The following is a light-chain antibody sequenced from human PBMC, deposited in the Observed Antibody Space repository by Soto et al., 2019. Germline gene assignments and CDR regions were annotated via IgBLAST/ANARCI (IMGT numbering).Light chain of an antibody. CDR3: HQYDNPTWT. V-gene: IGKV1-33*01. CDR2: DAS. J-gene: IGKJ1*01. Sequence: DTQMTQSQSSLSASVGDRVTITCQASQDISNYLNWYQQKPGKAPKLLIYDASNLETGVPSRFSGSGSGTDFTFTISSLQPEDIATYYSHQYDNPTWTFGQGTKWIS. CDR1: QDISNY.